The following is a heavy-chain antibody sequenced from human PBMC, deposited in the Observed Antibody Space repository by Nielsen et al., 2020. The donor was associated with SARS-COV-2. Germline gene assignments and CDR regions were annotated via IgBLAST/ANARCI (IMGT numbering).Heavy chain of an antibody. CDR1: GFTFSSFS. Sequence: GGSLRLSCAASGFTFSSFSMNWVRQAPGKGLEWVSSISSSGSYIYYADSLKGRFTISRDNAKNLLYLQMNSLRAEDTAVYYCAKDSRGNYYYGMDVWGQGTTVTVSS. CDR2: ISSSGSYI. V-gene: IGHV3-21*01. J-gene: IGHJ6*02. CDR3: AKDSRGNYYYGMDV.